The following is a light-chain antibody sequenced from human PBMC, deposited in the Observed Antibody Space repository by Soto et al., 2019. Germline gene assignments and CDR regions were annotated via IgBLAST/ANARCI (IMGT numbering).Light chain of an antibody. J-gene: IGKJ1*01. CDR1: QGIGNA. V-gene: IGKV1-6*01. Sequence: AIQMTQSPSSLSASVGDRVTISCRSSQGIGNALGWYQQKPGKPPKFLIYGAAKLQRGVPPRFRGSGSGTDFTLAISSLQPEDSANYYCLQDINYPWTFGQGTKVEIK. CDR3: LQDINYPWT. CDR2: GAA.